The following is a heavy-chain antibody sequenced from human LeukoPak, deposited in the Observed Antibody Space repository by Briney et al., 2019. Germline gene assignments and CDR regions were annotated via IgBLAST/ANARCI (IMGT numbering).Heavy chain of an antibody. CDR3: AREEYSSGWIDFDY. D-gene: IGHD6-19*01. CDR1: GFTFSSYW. Sequence: GGSLRLSCAASGFTFSSYWMSWVRQAPGKGLEWVGNIKQDGSEKYYVDSVKGRFTISRDNAKNSLYLQMNSMRAEDTAVYYCAREEYSSGWIDFDYWGQGTLVTVSS. J-gene: IGHJ4*02. CDR2: IKQDGSEK. V-gene: IGHV3-7*03.